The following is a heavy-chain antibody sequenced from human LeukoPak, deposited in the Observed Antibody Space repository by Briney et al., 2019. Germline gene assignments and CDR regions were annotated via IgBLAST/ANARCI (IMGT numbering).Heavy chain of an antibody. J-gene: IGHJ6*03. CDR3: ARDTWNYPYYYYYMDV. CDR2: INTDGSST. CDR1: GFTFSSYW. Sequence: PGGSLRLSCAASGFTFSSYWMHWVRQAPGKGLVWVSRINTDGSSTSYADSVKGRFTISRDNAKNTLYLQMNSLRAEDTAVYYCARDTWNYPYYYYYMDVWGKGTTVTVSS. D-gene: IGHD1-7*01. V-gene: IGHV3-74*01.